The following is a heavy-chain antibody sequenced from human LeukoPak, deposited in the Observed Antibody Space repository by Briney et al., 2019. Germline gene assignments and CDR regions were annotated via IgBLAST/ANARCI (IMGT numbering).Heavy chain of an antibody. D-gene: IGHD3-16*01. CDR3: ARALDHVWGRARRLDY. CDR2: TSGDNTKA. CDR1: GFGLTDYG. Sequence: ASVKVSCKASGFGLTDYGISWVRQAPGQGLEWVGWTSGDNTKANNAQKFQGRVFFTTDTSTSTAYMDLKSLSSDDSAVYYCARALDHVWGRARRLDYWGQGTLVTVSS. V-gene: IGHV1-18*01. J-gene: IGHJ4*02.